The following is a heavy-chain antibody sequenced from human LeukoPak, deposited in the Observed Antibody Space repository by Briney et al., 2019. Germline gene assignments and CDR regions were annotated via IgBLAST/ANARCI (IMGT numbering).Heavy chain of an antibody. Sequence: ASVKVSCKASGGTFSSYAISWVRQAPGQGLEWMGGIIPIFGTANYAQKFQGRVIMTRNTSISTAYMELSSLRSEDTAVYYCARGPGGSYYPRGWFDPWGQGTLVTVSS. CDR2: IIPIFGTA. J-gene: IGHJ5*02. V-gene: IGHV1-69*05. CDR1: GGTFSSYA. CDR3: ARGPGGSYYPRGWFDP. D-gene: IGHD1-26*01.